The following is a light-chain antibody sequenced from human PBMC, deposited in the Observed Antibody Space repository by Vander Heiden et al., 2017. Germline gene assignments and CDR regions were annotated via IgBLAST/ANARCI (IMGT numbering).Light chain of an antibody. Sequence: DIVMTQSRLSLPVTPGEPASISCRSSQSLLHSNGYNYLDWYLQKPGQSPQLLIYLGSNRASGVPDRFSGSGSGTDFTLKISRVEAEDVRVYYCRQALQTPLTFGGGTKVEIK. V-gene: IGKV2-28*01. J-gene: IGKJ4*01. CDR1: QSLLHSNGYNY. CDR2: LGS. CDR3: RQALQTPLT.